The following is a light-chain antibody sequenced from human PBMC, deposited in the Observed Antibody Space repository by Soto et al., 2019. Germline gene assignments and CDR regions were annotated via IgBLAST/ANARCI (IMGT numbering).Light chain of an antibody. CDR1: SSDVGAYNY. V-gene: IGLV2-8*01. J-gene: IGLJ3*02. Sequence: QAVVTQPPSASGSPGQSVTIFCTGTSSDVGAYNYVSWYQQHPGKAPKLMIYEVSKRPSGVPDRFSGSKSGNRASLTVSGLQADDEADYYCSSSAGRSKRVFGGGTKLTVL. CDR2: EVS. CDR3: SSSAGRSKRV.